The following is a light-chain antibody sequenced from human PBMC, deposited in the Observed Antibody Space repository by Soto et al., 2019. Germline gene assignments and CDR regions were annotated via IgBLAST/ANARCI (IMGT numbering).Light chain of an antibody. CDR3: NSYTSSSTDV. CDR1: SSDVGGFNY. J-gene: IGLJ1*01. V-gene: IGLV2-14*03. CDR2: DVT. Sequence: QSALTQPASVSGSPGQSITISCTGTSSDVGGFNYVSWYQQHPGKAPKLIIYDVTNRPSGVSYRFSGSKSGNTASLTISGLQAEDEADYYCNSYTSSSTDVFGTGTKVTVL.